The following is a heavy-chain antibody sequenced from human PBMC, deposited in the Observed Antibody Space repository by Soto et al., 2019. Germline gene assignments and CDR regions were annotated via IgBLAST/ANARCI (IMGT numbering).Heavy chain of an antibody. D-gene: IGHD3-22*01. CDR2: IIPIFGTA. V-gene: IGHV1-69*13. Sequence: VKVSCKASGGTFSSYAISWVRQAPGQGLEWMGGIIPIFGTANYAQKFQGRVTITADESTSTAYMELSSLRSEDTAVYYCASWDSSGYGLFDYWGQGTLVTVSS. J-gene: IGHJ4*02. CDR3: ASWDSSGYGLFDY. CDR1: GGTFSSYA.